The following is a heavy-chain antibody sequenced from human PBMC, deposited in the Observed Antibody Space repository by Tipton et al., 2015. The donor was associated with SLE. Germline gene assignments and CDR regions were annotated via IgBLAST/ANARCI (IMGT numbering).Heavy chain of an antibody. Sequence: SLRLSCEVSGFTFDDYGMSWVRQVPGKGLEWVSSINWNGENTGYTDSVEGRFTISRDNAKNSLYLQMNSLRAEDTAIYYCAKGYYGEHPFDYWGQGTLVTVSS. CDR1: GFTFDDYG. CDR3: AKGYYGEHPFDY. V-gene: IGHV3-20*04. CDR2: INWNGENT. J-gene: IGHJ4*02. D-gene: IGHD4-17*01.